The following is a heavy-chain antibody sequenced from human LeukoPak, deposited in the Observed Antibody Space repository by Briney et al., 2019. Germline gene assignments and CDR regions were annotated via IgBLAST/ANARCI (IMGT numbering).Heavy chain of an antibody. J-gene: IGHJ6*03. D-gene: IGHD3-10*01. V-gene: IGHV1-18*01. Sequence: ASVKVSCKASGYTFTSYGISWVRQAHGQGLEWMGWISAYNGNTNYAQKLQGRVTMTTDTSTSTAYMELRSLRSDDTAVYYCARAPEGSLFYYYYYMDVWGKGTTVTISS. CDR3: ARAPEGSLFYYYYYMDV. CDR2: ISAYNGNT. CDR1: GYTFTSYG.